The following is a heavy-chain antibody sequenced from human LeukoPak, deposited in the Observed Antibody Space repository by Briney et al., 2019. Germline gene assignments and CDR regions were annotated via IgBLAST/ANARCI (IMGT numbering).Heavy chain of an antibody. CDR2: INHRGST. CDR3: ARATAMVEFDY. D-gene: IGHD5-18*01. J-gene: IGHJ4*02. CDR1: GGSFSGYY. V-gene: IGHV4-34*01. Sequence: SETLSLTCAVYGGSFSGYYWSWIRQPPGKGLEWIGEINHRGSTNYNPSLKSRVTISVDTSKNQFSLKLSSVTAADTAVYYCARATAMVEFDYWGQGTLVTVSS.